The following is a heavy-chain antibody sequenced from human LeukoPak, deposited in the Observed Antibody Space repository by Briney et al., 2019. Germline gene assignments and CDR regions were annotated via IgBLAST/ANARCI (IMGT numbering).Heavy chain of an antibody. V-gene: IGHV1-18*01. J-gene: IGHJ4*02. Sequence: ASVKVSCKASGYTFTSYGISWVRQAPGQGLEWMGWISAYNGNTNYAQKLQGRVTMTTDTSTSTAYMELRSLRSDDTAVYYCASGYCSSTNCYGGDYWGQGTLVTVSS. CDR2: ISAYNGNT. CDR1: GYTFTSYG. CDR3: ASGYCSSTNCYGGDY. D-gene: IGHD2-2*01.